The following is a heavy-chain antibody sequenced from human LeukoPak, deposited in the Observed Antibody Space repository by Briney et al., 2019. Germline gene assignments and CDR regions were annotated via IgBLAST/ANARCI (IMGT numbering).Heavy chain of an antibody. Sequence: GRSLRLSCAASGFTSDDYAMHWVRQAPGKGLEWVSGISWNSGSIGYADSVKGRFTISRDNAKNSLYLQMNSLRAEDTALYYCAKDITRCSSGCDYWGQGTLVTVSS. D-gene: IGHD6-19*01. CDR3: AKDITRCSSGCDY. V-gene: IGHV3-9*02. J-gene: IGHJ4*02. CDR2: ISWNSGSI. CDR1: GFTSDDYA.